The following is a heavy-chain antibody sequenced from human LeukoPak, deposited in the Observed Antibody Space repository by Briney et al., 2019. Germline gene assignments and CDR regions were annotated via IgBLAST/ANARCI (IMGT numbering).Heavy chain of an antibody. CDR1: GFTFSNYW. D-gene: IGHD3-22*01. V-gene: IGHV3-7*03. CDR2: IKQDGGEK. Sequence: GGSLRLSCAASGFTFSNYWMNWVRQAPGKGLEWVANIKQDGGEKSYVDSVKGRFTISRDNAKNSLHLQMNSLRAEDTAVYYCARDRDRGYLYFDLWGRGTLVTVSS. CDR3: ARDRDRGYLYFDL. J-gene: IGHJ2*01.